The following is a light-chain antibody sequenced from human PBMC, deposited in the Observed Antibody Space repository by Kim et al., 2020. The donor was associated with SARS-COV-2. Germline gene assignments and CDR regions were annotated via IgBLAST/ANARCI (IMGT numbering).Light chain of an antibody. Sequence: QPVLTQPPSVSGAPGQRVTISCTGSSSNIGAGYHVHWYQQLPRTAPKLLIYDNNNRPSGVPDRFSGSKSGTSASLAITGLQAEDEADHYCQSYDSSLSGVLFGGGTQLTVL. J-gene: IGLJ2*01. V-gene: IGLV1-40*01. CDR2: DNN. CDR3: QSYDSSLSGVL. CDR1: SSNIGAGYH.